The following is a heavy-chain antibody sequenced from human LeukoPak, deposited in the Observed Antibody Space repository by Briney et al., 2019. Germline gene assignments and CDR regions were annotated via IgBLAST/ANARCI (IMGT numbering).Heavy chain of an antibody. V-gene: IGHV4-4*07. CDR1: GASISSYY. CDR3: ARDGRQQVAQDWFDP. Sequence: PSETLSLTCSVSGASISSYYWSWIRQPAGKGLEWIGRIYTNGGTNYNPSLKSRVTISLDTSRNHFSLKLSSVTAADTAVNYCARDGRQQVAQDWFDPWGQGTLVTVSS. CDR2: IYTNGGT. D-gene: IGHD6-13*01. J-gene: IGHJ5*02.